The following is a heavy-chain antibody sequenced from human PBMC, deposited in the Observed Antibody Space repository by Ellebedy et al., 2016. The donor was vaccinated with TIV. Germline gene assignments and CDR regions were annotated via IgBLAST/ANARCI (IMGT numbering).Heavy chain of an antibody. D-gene: IGHD3-22*01. CDR3: ARDYDSSSGAFDI. Sequence: SETLSLXXTVSGGSISSYYWSWIRQPPGKGLEWIGYIYYSGSTNYNPSLKSRVTISVDTSKNQFSLKLSSVTAADTAVYYCARDYDSSSGAFDIWGQGTMVTVSS. CDR2: IYYSGST. V-gene: IGHV4-59*01. CDR1: GGSISSYY. J-gene: IGHJ3*02.